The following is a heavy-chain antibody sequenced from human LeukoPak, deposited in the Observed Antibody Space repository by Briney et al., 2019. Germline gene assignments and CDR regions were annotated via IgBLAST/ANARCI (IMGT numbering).Heavy chain of an antibody. CDR3: AKHENYYDSSGYYYEEPFDY. D-gene: IGHD3-22*01. CDR1: GYTFTIYY. V-gene: IGHV1-46*01. CDR2: INPSGGST. J-gene: IGHJ4*02. Sequence: ASVKVSCKASGYTFTIYYIHWVRQAPGQGLEWMGLINPSGGSTNYAQKFQGRVTMTRDTSTSTVYMELSSLRSEDTAVYYCAKHENYYDSSGYYYEEPFDYWGQGTLVTVSS.